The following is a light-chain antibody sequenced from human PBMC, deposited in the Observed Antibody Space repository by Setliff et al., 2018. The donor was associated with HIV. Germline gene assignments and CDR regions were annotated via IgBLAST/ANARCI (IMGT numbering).Light chain of an antibody. CDR1: SSDVGGYDY. J-gene: IGLJ1*01. Sequence: QPASVSGSPGQSITISCTGTSSDVGGYDYVSWYQQHPGXVPKLMLYEVGNRPSGVSNRFSGSKSGNTASLTISGLQAEDEAAYYCCSYTSSTTXVFGTGTKVTVL. CDR3: CSYTSSTTXV. V-gene: IGLV2-14*01. CDR2: EVG.